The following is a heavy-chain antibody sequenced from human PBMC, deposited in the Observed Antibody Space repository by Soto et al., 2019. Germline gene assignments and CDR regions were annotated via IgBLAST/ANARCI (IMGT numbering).Heavy chain of an antibody. D-gene: IGHD3-10*01. Sequence: QVQLQESGPGLVKPSETLSLTCTVSGGSISSYYWSWIRQPPGKGLEWIGYIYYSGSTNYNPSLKSRVTISVDTSKNQFSLKLSSVTAADTAVYYCARDPMVRGVLGWFDPWGQGTLVTVSS. V-gene: IGHV4-59*01. CDR3: ARDPMVRGVLGWFDP. J-gene: IGHJ5*02. CDR1: GGSISSYY. CDR2: IYYSGST.